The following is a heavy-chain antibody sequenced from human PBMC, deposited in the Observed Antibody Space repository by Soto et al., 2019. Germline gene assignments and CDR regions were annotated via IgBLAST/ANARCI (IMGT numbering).Heavy chain of an antibody. CDR3: AADKGYYYDSSGYYQPHC. V-gene: IGHV1-58*01. CDR2: IVVGSGNT. CDR1: GFTFTSSA. J-gene: IGHJ4*02. Sequence: QMQLVQSGPEVKKPGTSVKVSCKASGFTFTSSAVQWVRQARGQRLEWIGWIVVGSGNTNYAQKLQERVTMTRDLSTSTAYMELSSLRSEDTAVYYCAADKGYYYDSSGYYQPHCWGQGTLVTVSS. D-gene: IGHD3-22*01.